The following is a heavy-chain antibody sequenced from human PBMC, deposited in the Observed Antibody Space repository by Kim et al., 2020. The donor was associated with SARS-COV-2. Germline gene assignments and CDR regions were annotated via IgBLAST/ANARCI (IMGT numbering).Heavy chain of an antibody. V-gene: IGHV3-15*01. Sequence: GGSLRLSCAASGFTFSDAWMNWVRQAPGKGLELVGRTKTKTDGGTIDYAAPVKDRFTITRDDSKNTLYLQMNSLRTEDTAVYYCTTDAGGRSGSSSSYGYWGQGTLVTVSS. CDR2: TKTKTDGGTI. D-gene: IGHD1-26*01. CDR3: TTDAGGRSGSSSSYGY. J-gene: IGHJ4*02. CDR1: GFTFSDAW.